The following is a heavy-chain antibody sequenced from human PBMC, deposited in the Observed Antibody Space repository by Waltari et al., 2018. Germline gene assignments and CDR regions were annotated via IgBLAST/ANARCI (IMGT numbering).Heavy chain of an antibody. D-gene: IGHD2-2*01. CDR2: TYPGESDT. J-gene: IGHJ4*02. V-gene: IGHV5-51*01. CDR1: GYSFTSYW. Sequence: EVQLVQSGAEVKKPGESLKISCKGSGYSFTSYWIGWLRQMPGKGLAWMGFTYPGESDTRYSPAFQGQVTISADKSISTAYLQWSSLKASDTAMYYCARQAVHGAIASFDYWGQGTLITVSS. CDR3: ARQAVHGAIASFDY.